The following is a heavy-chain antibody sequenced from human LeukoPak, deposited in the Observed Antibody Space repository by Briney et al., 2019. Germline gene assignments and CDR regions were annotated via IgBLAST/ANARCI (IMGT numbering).Heavy chain of an antibody. V-gene: IGHV3-30*02. J-gene: IGHJ4*02. D-gene: IGHD1-1*01. Sequence: PGGSLRLSCAASGFTFSTYGMHWVRQAPGKGLEWVAFIRYGSSNKYYRDSVKGRFTISRDNSKNTLYLQMNSLRVEDTAVYFCAKDKDPWKSTAISDFDYWGQGSLVTVSS. CDR1: GFTFSTYG. CDR3: AKDKDPWKSTAISDFDY. CDR2: IRYGSSNK.